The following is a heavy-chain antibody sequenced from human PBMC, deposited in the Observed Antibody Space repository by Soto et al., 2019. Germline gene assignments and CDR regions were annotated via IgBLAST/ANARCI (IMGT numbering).Heavy chain of an antibody. V-gene: IGHV1-3*01. CDR2: INAGNGNT. D-gene: IGHD6-19*01. J-gene: IGHJ4*02. CDR3: ARDGAVAGNINFDF. CDR1: GYTFRTYA. Sequence: ASVKVSCKASGYTFRTYAMHWVRQAPGQRPEWMGWINAGNGNTKYSQKFQDRVSITRDTSASTAYMELGSLRSEDTAVYYCARDGAVAGNINFDFWGQGTLVTVSS.